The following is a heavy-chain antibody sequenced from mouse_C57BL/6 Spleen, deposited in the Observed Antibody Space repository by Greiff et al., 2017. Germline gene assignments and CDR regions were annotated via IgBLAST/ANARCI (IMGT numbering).Heavy chain of an antibody. V-gene: IGHV1-81*01. D-gene: IGHD3-2*02. CDR2: IYPRSGNT. CDR3: ARSPHSSGYVDYAMDY. CDR1: GYTFTSYG. J-gene: IGHJ4*01. Sequence: VQLQQSGAELARPGASVKLSCKASGYTFTSYGISWVKQRTGQGLEWIGEIYPRSGNTYYNEKFKGKATLTADKSSSTAYMELRSLTSEDSAVYFCARSPHSSGYVDYAMDYWGQGTSVTVSS.